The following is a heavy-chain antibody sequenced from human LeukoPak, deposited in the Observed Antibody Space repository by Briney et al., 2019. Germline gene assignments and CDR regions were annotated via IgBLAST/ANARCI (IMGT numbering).Heavy chain of an antibody. CDR2: IYYSGST. J-gene: IGHJ4*02. CDR1: GYSISSSNW. CDR3: ARKEGHQNVFDY. V-gene: IGHV4-28*01. Sequence: SETLSLTCAVSGYSISSSNWWDWIRQPPGKGLEWIGYIYYSGSTYYNPSLKSRVTMSVDTSKNQFSLKLSSVTAVDTAVYYCARKEGHQNVFDYWGQGTLVTVSS. D-gene: IGHD1-1*01.